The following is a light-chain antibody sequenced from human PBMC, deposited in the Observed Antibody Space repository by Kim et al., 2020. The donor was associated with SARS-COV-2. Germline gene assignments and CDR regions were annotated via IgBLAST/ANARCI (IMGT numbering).Light chain of an antibody. Sequence: SVCGGDRVPITSRASESIGRCMAWYQQKRGKASKFLIYDSSSLESGVPSMFRGSVSGTDFTLTIDSLQPDDFASYYCQHYVDIPRTFGQGTKREF. CDR3: QHYVDIPRT. CDR2: DSS. J-gene: IGKJ2*01. CDR1: ESIGRC. V-gene: IGKV1-5*03.